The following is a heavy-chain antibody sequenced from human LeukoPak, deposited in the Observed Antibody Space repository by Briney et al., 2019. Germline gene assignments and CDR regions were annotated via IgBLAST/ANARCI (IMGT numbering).Heavy chain of an antibody. CDR3: ARERWLQPDY. V-gene: IGHV3-7*01. CDR2: INKDGSQK. CDR1: GFTFSTYW. J-gene: IGHJ4*02. Sequence: GGSLRLSCAASGFTFSTYWMNWVRKAPGRGLEWVANINKDGSQKYYVDSVKGRFTISRDNAKNSLYLQMNSLRAEDTAVYFCARERWLQPDYWGQGTLVTVSA. D-gene: IGHD5-24*01.